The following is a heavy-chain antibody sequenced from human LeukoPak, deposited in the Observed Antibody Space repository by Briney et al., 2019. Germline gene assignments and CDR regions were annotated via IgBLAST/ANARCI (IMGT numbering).Heavy chain of an antibody. CDR1: GGSISSYY. CDR3: ARDADSSFGY. V-gene: IGHV4-59*01. Sequence: SETLSLTCTVSGGSISSYYWSWIRQPPGKGLEGIGYIYYSGSTNYNPSLKSRVTISVDTSKNQFSLKLSSVTAADTAVYYCARDADSSFGYWGQGTLVTVSS. J-gene: IGHJ4*02. D-gene: IGHD3-22*01. CDR2: IYYSGST.